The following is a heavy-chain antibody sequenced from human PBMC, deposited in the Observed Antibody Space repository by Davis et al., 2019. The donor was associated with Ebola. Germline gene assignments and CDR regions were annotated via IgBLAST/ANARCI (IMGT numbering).Heavy chain of an antibody. Sequence: GESLKISCTGSGYSFTSYWISWVRQMPGKGLEWMGIIYPGDSDTSYSPSFQGQVTISADKSISTAYLQWSSLKASDTAMYYCARHTVEYYYDSSGYYGAYWYFDLWGRGTLVTVSS. V-gene: IGHV5-51*01. J-gene: IGHJ2*01. D-gene: IGHD3-22*01. CDR3: ARHTVEYYYDSSGYYGAYWYFDL. CDR2: IYPGDSDT. CDR1: GYSFTSYW.